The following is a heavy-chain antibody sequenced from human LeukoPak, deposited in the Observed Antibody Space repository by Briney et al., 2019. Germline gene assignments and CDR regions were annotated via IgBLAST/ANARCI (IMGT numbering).Heavy chain of an antibody. CDR2: IKHDESEK. CDR3: TRRLDD. J-gene: IGHJ4*02. Sequence: GGSLRLSCVASGFSFNSDWMDWVRQAPGKGLEWVANIKHDESEKNYLDSVKGRFTISRDNAQNSLYLQMNGLRVEDTAVYYCTRRLDDWGQGTLVTVSS. D-gene: IGHD3-16*01. CDR1: GFSFNSDW. V-gene: IGHV3-7*01.